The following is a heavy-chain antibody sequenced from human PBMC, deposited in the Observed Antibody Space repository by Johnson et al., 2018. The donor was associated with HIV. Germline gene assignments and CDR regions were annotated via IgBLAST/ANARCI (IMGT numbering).Heavy chain of an antibody. CDR3: AKDYYDSSGYLVGDAFDI. CDR1: GFTFSSYG. CDR2: IRYDGSNK. Sequence: QVQLVESGGGVVQPGGSLRLSCAASGFTFSSYGMHWVRQAPGKGLEWVAFIRYDGSNKYYADSVKGRFTISRDNSKNTLYLQMNSMRAEDKAVYYCAKDYYDSSGYLVGDAFDIWGQGTMVTVSS. J-gene: IGHJ3*02. V-gene: IGHV3-30*02. D-gene: IGHD3-22*01.